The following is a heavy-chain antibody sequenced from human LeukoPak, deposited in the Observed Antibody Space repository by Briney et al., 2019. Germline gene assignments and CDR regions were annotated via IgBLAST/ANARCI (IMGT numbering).Heavy chain of an antibody. CDR2: INHSGST. V-gene: IGHV4-34*01. CDR1: GGSFSGYY. Sequence: PSETLSLTCALYGGSFSGYYWSWLRQPPGKGLEWIGEINHSGSTNYNPSLKSRVTISVDTSKNQFSLKLSSVTAADTAVYYCARGSGSWDIVVVPADPALDYWGQGTLVTVSS. D-gene: IGHD2-2*01. CDR3: ARGSGSWDIVVVPADPALDY. J-gene: IGHJ4*02.